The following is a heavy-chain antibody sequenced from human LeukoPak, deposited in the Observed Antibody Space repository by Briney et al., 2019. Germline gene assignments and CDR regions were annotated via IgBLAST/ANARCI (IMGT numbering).Heavy chain of an antibody. CDR1: GGSISSGSYY. CDR3: ARRGKAAGYNSYYYMDV. Sequence: SETLSLTCTVSGGSISSGSYYWSWIRQPAGKGLEWIGRIYTSGSTNYNPSLKSRVTISVDTSKNQFSLKLSSVTAADTAVYYCARRGKAAGYNSYYYMDVWGKGTTVTVSS. D-gene: IGHD5-24*01. V-gene: IGHV4-61*02. J-gene: IGHJ6*03. CDR2: IYTSGST.